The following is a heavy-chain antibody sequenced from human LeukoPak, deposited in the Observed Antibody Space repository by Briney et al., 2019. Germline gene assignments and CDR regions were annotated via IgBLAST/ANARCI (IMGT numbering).Heavy chain of an antibody. CDR3: ARDNRIRGSSSIHGMDV. CDR1: GGSISSYY. CDR2: IHYSGST. J-gene: IGHJ6*02. D-gene: IGHD6-13*01. Sequence: SETLSLTCTVSGGSISSYYWSWIRQPPGKGLEWIGYIHYSGSTNYNPSLKSRVTISVDTSKNQFSLKLSSVTAADTAVYYCARDNRIRGSSSIHGMDVWGQGTTVTVSS. V-gene: IGHV4-59*01.